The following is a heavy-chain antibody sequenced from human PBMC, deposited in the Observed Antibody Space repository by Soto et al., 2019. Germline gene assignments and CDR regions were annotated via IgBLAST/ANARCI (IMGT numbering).Heavy chain of an antibody. CDR3: ARDPPATRHGMDV. CDR2: IYSGGIT. CDR1: GLTVSSNY. Sequence: EVQLVETGGGLIQPGGSLILSCAASGLTVSSNYMSWVRQAPGKGLERVSVIYSGGITYYADSVRGRFTISRDNSKNTLYLQMKSLRAEDTAVYYCARDPPATRHGMDVWGKGTTVTVSS. J-gene: IGHJ6*04. V-gene: IGHV3-53*02.